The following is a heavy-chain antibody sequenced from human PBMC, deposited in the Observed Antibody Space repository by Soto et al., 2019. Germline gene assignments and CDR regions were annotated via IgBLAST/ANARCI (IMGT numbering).Heavy chain of an antibody. CDR3: SRDGDSPFDY. J-gene: IGHJ4*02. Sequence: QVQLVESGGDLVKPGGSLRLSCAASGFTFSDYYMSWIRQAPGKGLEWVSYVSSSNDYTNYADSVKGRFTISRDNAKNSLYRQMNSLRAEDTAVYYCSRDGDSPFDYWGQGTLVTVSS. V-gene: IGHV3-11*05. CDR1: GFTFSDYY. CDR2: VSSSNDYT. D-gene: IGHD5-18*01.